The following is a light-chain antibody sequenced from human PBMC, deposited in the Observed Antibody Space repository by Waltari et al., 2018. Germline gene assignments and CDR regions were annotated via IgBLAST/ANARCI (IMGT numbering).Light chain of an antibody. CDR3: QVWDSNTDHAF. CDR2: DDT. Sequence: SYDLTQPPSVSEAPGQTATITCGGDNIGSKTVPWYQQKAGQAPILVLYDDTDRPSGIPDRFSGSNSGNTATLTISRVEAGDEADYYCQVWDSNTDHAFFGTGTKVTVL. V-gene: IGLV3-21*02. CDR1: NIGSKT. J-gene: IGLJ1*01.